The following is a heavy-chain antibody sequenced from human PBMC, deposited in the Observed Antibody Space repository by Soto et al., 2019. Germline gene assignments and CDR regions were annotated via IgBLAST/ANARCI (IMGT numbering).Heavy chain of an antibody. CDR1: GGSISSYY. Sequence: SETLSLTCTVSGGSISSYYWNWIRQPPGKGLEWIGYISKSGSTNYNPSLKSRVTISVDTSKNQFSLKLSSVTAADTAVYYCARATSDSTGVCDFDFGGHGTQVT. J-gene: IGHJ4*01. D-gene: IGHD3-22*01. CDR3: ARATSDSTGVCDFDF. V-gene: IGHV4-59*01. CDR2: ISKSGST.